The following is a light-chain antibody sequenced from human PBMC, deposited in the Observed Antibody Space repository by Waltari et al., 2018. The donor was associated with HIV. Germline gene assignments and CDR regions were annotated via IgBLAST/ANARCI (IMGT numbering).Light chain of an antibody. J-gene: IGLJ2*01. Sequence: QSVLTQPHSASGTPGQRVTISCSGGSSNIGLYHVSWYQQFPGPAPKLLIYRDNQRPPGVPDRFSGSKSGTSASLVISGLRSEDEADYYCAAWDDRLSGLFGGGTKVTVL. V-gene: IGLV1-47*01. CDR1: SSNIGLYH. CDR3: AAWDDRLSGL. CDR2: RDN.